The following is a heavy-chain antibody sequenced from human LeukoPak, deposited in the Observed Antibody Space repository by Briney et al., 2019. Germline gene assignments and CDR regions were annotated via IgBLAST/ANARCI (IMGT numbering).Heavy chain of an antibody. CDR1: GFAFDEHG. CDR2: INCSGRPP. Sequence: GGSLRLSCTASGFAFDEHGMSWVRQVPGKGREWGSGINCSGRPPAYAAPLRGRLPISRDNAKNSLHLQMDSLRAEDTALYYCARAPITRPFYFDYWGQGTLVTVSS. V-gene: IGHV3-20*04. J-gene: IGHJ4*02. D-gene: IGHD3-10*01. CDR3: ARAPITRPFYFDY.